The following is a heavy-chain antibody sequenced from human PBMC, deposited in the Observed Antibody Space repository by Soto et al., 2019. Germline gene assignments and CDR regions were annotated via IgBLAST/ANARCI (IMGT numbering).Heavy chain of an antibody. J-gene: IGHJ4*02. D-gene: IGHD1-20*01. V-gene: IGHV3-30*18. CDR1: GFTFSSYG. CDR3: AKDSPPITGRPYFDY. Sequence: GGSLRLSCAASGFTFSSYGMHWVRQAPGKGLEWVAVISYDGSNKYYADSVKGRFTISRDNSKNTLYLQMNSLRAEDTAVYYCAKDSPPITGRPYFDYWGQGTLVTVSS. CDR2: ISYDGSNK.